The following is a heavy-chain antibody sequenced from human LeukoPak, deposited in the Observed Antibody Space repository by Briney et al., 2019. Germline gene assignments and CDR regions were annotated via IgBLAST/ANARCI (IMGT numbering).Heavy chain of an antibody. J-gene: IGHJ4*02. D-gene: IGHD2-15*01. CDR2: INTNTGNP. Sequence: ASVKVSCKASGYSFTSFAMNWVRQAPGQGLEWMGWINTNTGNPTYARGFAGRSVFSLDTSVSTAYLQISGLEAEDTAVYYCARGRDCSGGNCYSDYWGQGTLVTVSS. CDR3: ARGRDCSGGNCYSDY. V-gene: IGHV7-4-1*01. CDR1: GYSFTSFA.